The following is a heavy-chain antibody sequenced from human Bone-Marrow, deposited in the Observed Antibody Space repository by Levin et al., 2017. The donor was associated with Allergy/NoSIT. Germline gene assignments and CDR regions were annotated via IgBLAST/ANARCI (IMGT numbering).Heavy chain of an antibody. CDR2: ISWNGGNT. CDR1: EFTFDDYA. J-gene: IGHJ4*02. Sequence: GGSLRLSCAASEFTFDDYAMHWVRQVPGKGLEWVSGISWNGGNTDYADSVKGRFIISRDNAKNSLYLQMNSLTVEDTALYYCAKGLSASSLMVYYFDYWGQGTLVTVSS. V-gene: IGHV3-9*01. CDR3: AKGLSASSLMVYYFDY. D-gene: IGHD6-6*01.